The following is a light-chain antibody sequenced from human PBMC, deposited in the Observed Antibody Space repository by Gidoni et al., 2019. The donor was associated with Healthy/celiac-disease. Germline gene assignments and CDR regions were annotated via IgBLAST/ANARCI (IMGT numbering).Light chain of an antibody. J-gene: IGKJ2*01. Sequence: DIQMTQSPSSMSASVGYRVTITCRASQRMSSYLNWYQQKPGKAPKLLIYAASSLQSGVPSRFSGSGSGTDFTLTIIGLQPEDFSTYYCQQSYSTPGKYTVGQGTQLEIK. V-gene: IGKV1-39*01. CDR1: QRMSSY. CDR2: AAS. CDR3: QQSYSTPGKYT.